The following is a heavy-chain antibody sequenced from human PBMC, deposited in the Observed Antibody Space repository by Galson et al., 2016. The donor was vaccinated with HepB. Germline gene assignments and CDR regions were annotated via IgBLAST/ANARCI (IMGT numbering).Heavy chain of an antibody. Sequence: SLRLSCAASGFIFSRYNMNWVRQAPGKGLEWVSSISSNSTYIYYVDSVKGRVTITTDNTKNTPYMQMTSLRAEDTAVYFCARDYWQWLVPLGSWGQGTLVTVSS. CDR3: ARDYWQWLVPLGS. D-gene: IGHD6-19*01. CDR2: ISSNSTYI. J-gene: IGHJ5*02. V-gene: IGHV3-21*01. CDR1: GFIFSRYN.